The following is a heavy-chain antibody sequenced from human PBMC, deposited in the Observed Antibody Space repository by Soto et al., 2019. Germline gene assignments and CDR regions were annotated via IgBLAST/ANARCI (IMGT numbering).Heavy chain of an antibody. CDR3: AKFRGMTYGKYHLDY. Sequence: QLLESGGGLVQSGGSLRLSCAASGFTFGNFAMSWVRQAPGKGLEWVSGIGGRGTTFYADSVKGRFTISRDNSKNTLHLQMNSLRAEDMAVYYCAKFRGMTYGKYHLDYWGQGTLVTVSS. V-gene: IGHV3-23*01. D-gene: IGHD4-17*01. CDR1: GFTFGNFA. J-gene: IGHJ4*02. CDR2: IGGRGTT.